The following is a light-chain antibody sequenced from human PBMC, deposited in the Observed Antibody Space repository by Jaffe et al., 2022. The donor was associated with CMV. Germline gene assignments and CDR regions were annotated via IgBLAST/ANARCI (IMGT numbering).Light chain of an antibody. CDR2: WAS. J-gene: IGKJ3*01. V-gene: IGKV4-1*01. Sequence: DIVMTQSPDSLAVSLGERATINCRSSQRILYDSNNKDYLAWYQQRPGQPPKLLIYWASSRQSGVPDRFSGSGSGTDFTLTISNLQAEDVAVYYCQQYYTTPTFGPGTKVDLK. CDR1: QRILYDSNNKDY. CDR3: QQYYTTPT.